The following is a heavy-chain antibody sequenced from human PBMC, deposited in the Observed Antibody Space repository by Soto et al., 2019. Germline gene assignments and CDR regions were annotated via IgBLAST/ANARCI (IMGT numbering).Heavy chain of an antibody. CDR1: GYTFTSYG. D-gene: IGHD3-3*01. CDR2: ISAYNGNT. J-gene: IGHJ3*02. CDR3: ARDNSQGDTQYYDFWSGYTRDAFDI. Sequence: GASSEVSCKASGYTFTSYGISWVRQAPGQGLEWMGWISAYNGNTNYAQKLQGRVTMTTDTSTSTAYMELRSLRSDDTAVYYCARDNSQGDTQYYDFWSGYTRDAFDIWGQGTMVTVSS. V-gene: IGHV1-18*01.